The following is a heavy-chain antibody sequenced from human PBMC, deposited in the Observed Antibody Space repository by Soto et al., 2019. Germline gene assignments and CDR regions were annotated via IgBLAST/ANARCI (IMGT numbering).Heavy chain of an antibody. CDR1: GGSISSYY. CDR3: ARQGGYDWDAHFDY. V-gene: IGHV4-59*08. J-gene: IGHJ4*02. D-gene: IGHD5-12*01. Sequence: SETLSLTCTVSGGSISSYYWSWIRQPPGKGLEWIGYIYYSGSTNYNPSLKSRVTISVDTSKNQFSLKLSSVTAADTAVYYCARQGGYDWDAHFDYWGQGTLVTVSS. CDR2: IYYSGST.